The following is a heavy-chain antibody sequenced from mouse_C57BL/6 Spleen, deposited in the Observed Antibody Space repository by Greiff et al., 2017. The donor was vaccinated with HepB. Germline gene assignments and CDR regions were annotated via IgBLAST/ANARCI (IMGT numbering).Heavy chain of an antibody. J-gene: IGHJ2*01. CDR2: IDPETGGT. D-gene: IGHD3-2*02. CDR1: GYTFTDYE. Sequence: QVQLKESGAELVRPGASVTLSCKASGYTFTDYEMHWVKQTPVHGLEWIGAIDPETGGTAYNQKFKGKAILTADKSSSTAYMELRSLTSEDSAVYYCTRGADSSGYDYWGQGTTLTVSS. V-gene: IGHV1-15*01. CDR3: TRGADSSGYDY.